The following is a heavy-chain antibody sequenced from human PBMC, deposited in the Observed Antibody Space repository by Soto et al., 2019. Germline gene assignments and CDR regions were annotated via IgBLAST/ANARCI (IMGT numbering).Heavy chain of an antibody. CDR1: GGSFSGYY. V-gene: IGHV4-34*01. Sequence: QVQLQQWGAGLLKPSETLSLTCAVYGGSFSGYYWTWIRQPPGKGLEWIGEINPGGTTHYNPSLTSRVTISVDTSKNKFSLKLNSVTAADTAVYYCARTQSGSFGSRRGFFDYWGQGILVTVSS. CDR2: INPGGTT. CDR3: ARTQSGSFGSRRGFFDY. D-gene: IGHD1-26*01. J-gene: IGHJ4*02.